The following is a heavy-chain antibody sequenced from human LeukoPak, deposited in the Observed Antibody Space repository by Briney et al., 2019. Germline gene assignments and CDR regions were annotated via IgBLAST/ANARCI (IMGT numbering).Heavy chain of an antibody. CDR3: ARFTYSGSYFDY. CDR2: IYYSGST. CDR1: GGSISSYY. J-gene: IGHJ4*02. D-gene: IGHD1-26*01. V-gene: IGHV4-59*01. Sequence: TSETLSLTCTVSGGSISSYYWSWIRQPPGKGLEWIGYIYYSGSTNYNPSLKSRVTISVDTSKNQFSLKLSSVTAADTAVYYCARFTYSGSYFDYWGQGTLVTVSS.